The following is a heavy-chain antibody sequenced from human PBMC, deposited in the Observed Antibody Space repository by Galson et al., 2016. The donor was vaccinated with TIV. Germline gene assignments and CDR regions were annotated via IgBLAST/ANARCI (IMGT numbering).Heavy chain of an antibody. CDR1: GYTFRIYA. D-gene: IGHD2-21*01. CDR3: ARPPYCGGDCFKYDS. Sequence: SVKVSCKASGYTFRIYAMHWVRQAPGQRLEWMGCINAGNDNTKYSQEFQGRVTITRDTPANTAYMELSSLRSEDTAVYYCARPPYCGGDCFKYDSWGQGTLVTVSS. V-gene: IGHV1-3*01. J-gene: IGHJ4*02. CDR2: INAGNDNT.